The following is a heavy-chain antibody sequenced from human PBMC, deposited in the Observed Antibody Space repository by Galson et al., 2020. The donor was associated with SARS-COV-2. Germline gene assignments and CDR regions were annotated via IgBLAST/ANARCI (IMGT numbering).Heavy chain of an antibody. CDR3: ARGRRYYDSSGYYSSYYFDY. J-gene: IGHJ4*02. Sequence: GGSLRLSCAASGFTVSSNYMSWVRQAPGNGLEWVSVIYSGGITYYADSVKGRFTISRDNSKNTLYLQMNSLRAEDTAVYYCARGRRYYDSSGYYSSYYFDYWGQGTLVTVSS. CDR1: GFTVSSNY. CDR2: IYSGGIT. V-gene: IGHV3-53*01. D-gene: IGHD3-22*01.